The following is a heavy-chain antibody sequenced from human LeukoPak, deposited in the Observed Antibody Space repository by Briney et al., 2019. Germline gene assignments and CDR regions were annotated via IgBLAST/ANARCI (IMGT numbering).Heavy chain of an antibody. D-gene: IGHD2-15*01. CDR1: GYTFTSYD. CDR3: ARADIVVAGDLDYMDV. Sequence: ASVRVSCKASGYTFTSYDINWVRQATGQGLEWMGWMNPNSGNTGYAQKFQGRVTITRNTSISTAYMELSSLRSEDTAVYYCARADIVVAGDLDYMDVWGKGTTVTVSS. J-gene: IGHJ6*03. V-gene: IGHV1-8*03. CDR2: MNPNSGNT.